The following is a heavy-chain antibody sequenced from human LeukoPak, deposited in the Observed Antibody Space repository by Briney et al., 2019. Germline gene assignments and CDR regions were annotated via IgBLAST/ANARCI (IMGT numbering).Heavy chain of an antibody. V-gene: IGHV3-33*01. J-gene: IGHJ4*02. CDR1: GFTFSYYG. CDR2: TWHDGSNK. Sequence: GVSLRLSCAASGFTFSYYGIHWVRQAPGKGLEWVAVTWHDGSNKYYADSVKGRFTISRDNSKNTLYLQMHSLRAEDTAVYYCARGGYYDNSAYYLDYWGQGTLVIVSS. CDR3: ARGGYYDNSAYYLDY. D-gene: IGHD3-22*01.